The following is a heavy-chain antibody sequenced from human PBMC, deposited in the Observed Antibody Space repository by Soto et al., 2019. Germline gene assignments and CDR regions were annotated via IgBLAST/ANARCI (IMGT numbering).Heavy chain of an antibody. CDR3: AKDSHYGSGSYQGCLGY. CDR2: IYYTGSA. J-gene: IGHJ4*02. D-gene: IGHD3-10*01. Sequence: LSLTCTVSGGSVNSDSYYWSWIRQPPGRGLEWIGYIYYTGSANYNPSLKSRVSISVDTSRNQFSLKLSSVTAADTAVYYCAKDSHYGSGSYQGCLGYWGQGTLVTVSS. CDR1: GGSVNSDSYY. V-gene: IGHV4-61*01.